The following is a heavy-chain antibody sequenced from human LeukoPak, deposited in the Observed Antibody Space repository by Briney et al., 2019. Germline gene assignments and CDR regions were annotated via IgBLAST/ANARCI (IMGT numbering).Heavy chain of an antibody. J-gene: IGHJ3*02. CDR3: ARDQGIVVAPAHAFDI. CDR2: IHQHGSKE. Sequence: SGGSLRLSCAASGCTFSSYAMSWVRQAPGKGLEWVANIHQHGSKENYLDSVKGRFTISRDNAKSSIYLQMNSLRAEDTAVYYCARDQGIVVAPAHAFDIWGQGTMVTVSS. D-gene: IGHD3-22*01. CDR1: GCTFSSYA. V-gene: IGHV3-7*01.